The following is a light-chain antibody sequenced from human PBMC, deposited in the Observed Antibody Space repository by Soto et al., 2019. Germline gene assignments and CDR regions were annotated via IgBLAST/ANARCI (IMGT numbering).Light chain of an antibody. CDR2: TNN. V-gene: IGLV1-44*01. J-gene: IGLJ1*01. CDR1: SSNIGSNT. Sequence: QSVRTQPPSASGAPGQRVTISCSGSSSNIGSNTVNWYQQLPGTAPKLLIYTNNQRPSGVRDRFSGSRSGTSASLAISGLQSEDEADYYCAAWDDSLNGFVFGTGTKVTVL. CDR3: AAWDDSLNGFV.